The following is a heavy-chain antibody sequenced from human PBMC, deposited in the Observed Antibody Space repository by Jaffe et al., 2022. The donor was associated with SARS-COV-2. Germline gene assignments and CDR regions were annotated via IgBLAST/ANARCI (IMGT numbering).Heavy chain of an antibody. CDR1: GGSFSGYY. D-gene: IGHD3-10*01. V-gene: IGHV4-34*01. CDR2: INHSGST. J-gene: IGHJ6*03. Sequence: QVQLQQWGAGLLKPSETLSLTCAVYGGSFSGYYWSWIRQPPGKGLEWIGEINHSGSTNYNPSLKSRVTISVDTSKNQFSLKLSSVTAADTAVYYCARKSMVRGVIITLRYYYYYMDVWGKGTTVTVSS. CDR3: ARKSMVRGVIITLRYYYYYMDV.